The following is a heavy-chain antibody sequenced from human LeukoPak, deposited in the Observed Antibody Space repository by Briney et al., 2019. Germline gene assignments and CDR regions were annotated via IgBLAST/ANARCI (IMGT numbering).Heavy chain of an antibody. V-gene: IGHV4-34*09. CDR3: AREAPDPPPVPAALYYYYYYMDV. J-gene: IGHJ6*03. CDR2: IYYSGST. D-gene: IGHD2-2*01. CDR1: GGSFSGYY. Sequence: PSETLSLTCAVYGGSFSGYYWSWIRQPPGKGLEWIGYIYYSGSTNYNPSLMSRVTISVDTSKNQFSLKLSSVTAADTAVYYYAREAPDPPPVPAALYYYYYYMDVWGKGTTVTVSS.